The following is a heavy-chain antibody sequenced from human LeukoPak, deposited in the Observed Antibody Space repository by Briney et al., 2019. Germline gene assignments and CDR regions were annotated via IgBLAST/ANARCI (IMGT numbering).Heavy chain of an antibody. J-gene: IGHJ4*02. CDR3: ASIVVVPAAIFDY. CDR1: GGSFSGYY. V-gene: IGHV4-34*01. CDR2: INHSGST. Sequence: MPSETLSLTCAVYGGSFSGYYWSWIRQPPGKGLEWIGEINHSGSTNYNPSLRSRVTISVDTSKNQFYLKLSSVTAADTAVYYCASIVVVPAAIFDYWGQGTLVTVSS. D-gene: IGHD2-2*01.